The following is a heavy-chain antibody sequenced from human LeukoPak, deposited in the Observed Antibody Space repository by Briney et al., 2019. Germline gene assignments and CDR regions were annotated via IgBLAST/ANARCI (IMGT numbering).Heavy chain of an antibody. J-gene: IGHJ5*02. CDR1: GGSISSSSSY. Sequence: TTSETLSLTCSVSGGSISSSSSYWGWIRQPPGKGLEWIGEINHSGSTNYNPSLKSRVTISVDTSKNQFSLKLSSVTAADTAVYYCARKMGYEWRQRANWFDPWGQGTLVTVSS. V-gene: IGHV4-39*07. D-gene: IGHD2-8*01. CDR2: INHSGST. CDR3: ARKMGYEWRQRANWFDP.